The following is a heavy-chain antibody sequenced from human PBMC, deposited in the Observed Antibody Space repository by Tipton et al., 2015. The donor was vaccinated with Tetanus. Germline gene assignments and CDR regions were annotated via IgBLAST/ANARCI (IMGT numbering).Heavy chain of an antibody. V-gene: IGHV4-34*01. J-gene: IGHJ3*02. CDR2: INHTGST. CDR1: GGSFSGNY. D-gene: IGHD1-1*01. Sequence: TLSLTCDVYGGSFSGNYWSWIRQPPGKGVEWIGEINHTGSTNYNPSLKSRVTISVDTSKNQFSLKLSSVTAADTAVYYCARESWNRDAFDIWGQGTMVTVSS. CDR3: ARESWNRDAFDI.